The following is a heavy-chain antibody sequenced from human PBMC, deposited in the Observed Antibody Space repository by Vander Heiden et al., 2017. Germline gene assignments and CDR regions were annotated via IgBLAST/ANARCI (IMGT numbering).Heavy chain of an antibody. CDR3: ARDRVAAAD. CDR1: GFTFSSYW. J-gene: IGHJ4*02. Sequence: EVQLVESGGGLVQPGGSLRFDCAASGFTFSSYWMSWVRQAPGKGLEWVANKKQNGSEKYYVDSVKGRFTISRENAKNSLYLQMNSLRAEDTAVYYCARDRVAAADWGQGTLVTVSS. CDR2: KKQNGSEK. V-gene: IGHV3-7*01. D-gene: IGHD6-13*01.